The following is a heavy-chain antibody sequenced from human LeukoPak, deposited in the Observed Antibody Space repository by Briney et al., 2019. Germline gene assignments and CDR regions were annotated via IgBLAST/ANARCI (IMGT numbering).Heavy chain of an antibody. Sequence: GASVKVSCKASGYTFTSYDINWVRQATGQGLEWMGWMNPNSGNTGYAQKFQGRVTMTRNTSISTAYMELSSLRSEDTAVYYCARRSRSSANFDYWGQGTLVTVSS. V-gene: IGHV1-8*01. CDR2: MNPNSGNT. J-gene: IGHJ4*02. CDR1: GYTFTSYD. D-gene: IGHD5-12*01. CDR3: ARRSRSSANFDY.